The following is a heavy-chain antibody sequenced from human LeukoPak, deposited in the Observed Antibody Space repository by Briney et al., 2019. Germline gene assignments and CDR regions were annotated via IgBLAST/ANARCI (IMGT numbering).Heavy chain of an antibody. CDR1: GFTFSSYA. CDR2: ISYDGSNK. Sequence: GRSLRLSCAASGFTFSSYAMHWVRQAPGKGLEWVAVISYDGSNKYYADSVKGRFTISRDNSKNTLYLQMNSLRAEDTAVYYCATTIGGYSSSPFDYWGQGTLVTVSS. J-gene: IGHJ4*02. V-gene: IGHV3-30*04. CDR3: ATTIGGYSSSPFDY. D-gene: IGHD6-13*01.